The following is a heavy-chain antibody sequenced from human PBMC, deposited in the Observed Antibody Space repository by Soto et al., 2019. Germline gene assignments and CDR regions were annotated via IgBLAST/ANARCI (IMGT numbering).Heavy chain of an antibody. J-gene: IGHJ4*02. CDR3: VSARWDY. CDR1: GGSFNANY. Sequence: SETLSLTCAVSGGSFNANYWTWIRQPPGKGLEWIGEIYHTGSTSYNPSLKSRVSISVDTSKNQFSLQLTSVTAADTAVYYCVSARWDYWGQGTQVTVSS. CDR2: IYHTGST. V-gene: IGHV4-34*01.